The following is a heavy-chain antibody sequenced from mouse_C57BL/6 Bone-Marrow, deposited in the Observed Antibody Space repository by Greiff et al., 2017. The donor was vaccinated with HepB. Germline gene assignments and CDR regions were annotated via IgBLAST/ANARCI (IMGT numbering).Heavy chain of an antibody. D-gene: IGHD1-1*01. CDR3: ARVYGSSYDAMDY. Sequence: EVQGVESGGGLVKPGGSLKLSCAASGFTFSSYAMSWVRQTPEKRLEWVATISDGGSYTYYPDNVKGRFTISRDNAKNNLYLQRSHLKSEDTAMYYCARVYGSSYDAMDYWGQGTSVTVSS. CDR2: ISDGGSYT. V-gene: IGHV5-4*01. J-gene: IGHJ4*01. CDR1: GFTFSSYA.